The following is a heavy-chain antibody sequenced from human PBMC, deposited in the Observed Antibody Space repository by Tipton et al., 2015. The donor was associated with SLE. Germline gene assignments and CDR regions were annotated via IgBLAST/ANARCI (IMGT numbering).Heavy chain of an antibody. D-gene: IGHD2-2*01. CDR1: GGSISSSSYY. V-gene: IGHV4-39*01. Sequence: LRLSCTVSGGSISSSSYYWGWIRQPPGKGLEWIGSIYYSGSTYYNPSLKSRVTISVDTSKNQFSLKLSSVTAADTAVYYCARIGTSSSQDYWGQGTLVTVSS. CDR2: IYYSGST. J-gene: IGHJ4*02. CDR3: ARIGTSSSQDY.